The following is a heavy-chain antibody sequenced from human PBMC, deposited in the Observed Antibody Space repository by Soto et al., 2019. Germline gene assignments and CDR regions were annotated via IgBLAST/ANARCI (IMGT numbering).Heavy chain of an antibody. CDR2: ISWNSGSI. V-gene: IGHV3-9*01. D-gene: IGHD2-15*01. CDR3: AKDRGYCSGGSCYDLYYYYGMDV. CDR1: GFTFDDYA. Sequence: GGSLRLSCAASGFTFDDYAMHWVRQAPGKGLEWVSGISWNSGSIGYADSVKGRFTISRDNAKNSLYLQMNSLRAEDTALYYCAKDRGYCSGGSCYDLYYYYGMDVWGQGTTGTAP. J-gene: IGHJ6*02.